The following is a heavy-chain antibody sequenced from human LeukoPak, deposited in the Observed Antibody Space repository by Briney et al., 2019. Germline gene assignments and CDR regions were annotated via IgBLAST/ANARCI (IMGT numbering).Heavy chain of an antibody. V-gene: IGHV4-59*08. CDR1: GGSISSYY. J-gene: IGHJ4*02. CDR2: IYYSGST. Sequence: SETLSLICTVSGGSISSYYWSWIRQPPGKGLEWIGYIYYSGSTNYNPSLKSRVTISVDTSKNQFSLKLSSVTAADTAVYYCARHSRYSSSWYPVLDWGQGTLVTVSS. CDR3: ARHSRYSSSWYPVLD. D-gene: IGHD6-13*01.